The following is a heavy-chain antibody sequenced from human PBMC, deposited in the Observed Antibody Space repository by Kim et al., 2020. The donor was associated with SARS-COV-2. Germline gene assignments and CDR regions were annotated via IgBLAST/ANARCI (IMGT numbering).Heavy chain of an antibody. D-gene: IGHD4-17*01. CDR2: LYCNGDT. V-gene: IGHV4-39*01. CDR3: ARRTTLSTVTYYFDH. CDR1: GGSINSNCCY. J-gene: IGHJ4*01. Sequence: SETLSLTCTVSGGSINSNCCYWGWIRQPPGKELEWIGSLYCNGDTYYNPYLRSRVTISLATSKNQFSMKLSSVTAAATAVYYCARRTTLSTVTYYFDHWG.